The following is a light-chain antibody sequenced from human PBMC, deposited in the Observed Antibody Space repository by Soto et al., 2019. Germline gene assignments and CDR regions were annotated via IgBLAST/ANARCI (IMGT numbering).Light chain of an antibody. CDR3: QPYNSYSRT. CDR1: QSIDSW. J-gene: IGKJ1*01. Sequence: DIQMTQSPSSLSASVGDRVTITCRASQSIDSWLAWYQHKPGTAPKLLIFKASTLETGVPSRFSGSGSETEFTLTISSLQPDDSATYYCQPYNSYSRTFGQGTKVDI. V-gene: IGKV1-5*03. CDR2: KAS.